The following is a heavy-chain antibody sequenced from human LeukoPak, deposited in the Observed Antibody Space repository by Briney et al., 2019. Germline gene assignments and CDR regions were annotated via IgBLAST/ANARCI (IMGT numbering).Heavy chain of an antibody. J-gene: IGHJ4*02. V-gene: IGHV1-18*01. CDR3: ARDMMSGFGESPVDY. CDR2: ISAYNGNT. Sequence: GASVKVSCKASGYTFTSSGINWVRQAPGQGLEWMGWISAYNGNTNYGQNLQGRITITIDTSTTTAYMELRSLRSDDTAVYYCARDMMSGFGESPVDYWGQGTLVTVSS. CDR1: GYTFTSSG. D-gene: IGHD3-10*01.